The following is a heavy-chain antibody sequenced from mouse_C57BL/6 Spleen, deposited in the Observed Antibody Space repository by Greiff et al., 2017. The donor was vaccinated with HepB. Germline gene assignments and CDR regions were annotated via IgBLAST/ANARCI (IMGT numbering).Heavy chain of an antibody. D-gene: IGHD2-5*01. J-gene: IGHJ3*01. Sequence: VQLQQPGAELVKPGASVKLSCKASGYNFTSYWMNWVKQRPGRGLEWIGRIDPNSGGPKYNEKFKSKDTLTVDKPSSKAYMQLSSLTSEDSAVYYCARGDYSNPWFAYWGQGTLVTVSA. CDR1: GYNFTSYW. V-gene: IGHV1-72*01. CDR2: IDPNSGGP. CDR3: ARGDYSNPWFAY.